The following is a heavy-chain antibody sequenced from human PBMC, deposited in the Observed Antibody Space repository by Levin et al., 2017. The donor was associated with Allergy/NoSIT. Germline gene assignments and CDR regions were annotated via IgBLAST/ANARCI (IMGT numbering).Heavy chain of an antibody. CDR1: GFTFSSYS. CDR3: ARDYRLYDSSGYPTSSYYYGMDG. Sequence: GGSLRLSCAASGFTFSSYSMNWVRQAPGKGLEWVSSISSSSSYIYYADSVKGRFTISRDNAKNSLYLQMNSLRAEDTAVYYCARDYRLYDSSGYPTSSYYYGMDGWGQGTTVTVSS. CDR2: ISSSSSYI. V-gene: IGHV3-21*01. J-gene: IGHJ6*02. D-gene: IGHD3-22*01.